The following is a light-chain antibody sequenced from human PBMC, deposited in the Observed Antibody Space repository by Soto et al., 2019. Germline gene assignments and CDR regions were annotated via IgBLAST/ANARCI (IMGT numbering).Light chain of an antibody. Sequence: DIAVTQSPSTXSEAQSDRVTISWRASKSISSWLAWYQQKPGKEXKXXXYDESSLESGVQSRFSGSGSGTEFNLTIRRLQPEDFATYYCQQSYSHLLTFGGGTKVDI. CDR2: DES. CDR3: QQSYSHLLT. V-gene: IGKV1-5*01. J-gene: IGKJ4*01. CDR1: KSISSW.